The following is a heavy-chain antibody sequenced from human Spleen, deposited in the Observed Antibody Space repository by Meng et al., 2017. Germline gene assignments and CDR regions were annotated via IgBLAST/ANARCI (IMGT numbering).Heavy chain of an antibody. CDR3: AKDEGTTWSPDY. CDR2: IGTYNGNT. CDR1: DYTLTTYD. Sequence: QVQLVQSGAEVKKPGASVEVSCKASDYTLTTYDINWVRQAPGQGLEWMGWIGTYNGNTSYTQILQDRVTMTTDTSTSTAYMELRSLRSDDTAVYYCAKDEGTTWSPDYWGQGTLVTVSS. V-gene: IGHV1-18*01. D-gene: IGHD6-13*01. J-gene: IGHJ4*02.